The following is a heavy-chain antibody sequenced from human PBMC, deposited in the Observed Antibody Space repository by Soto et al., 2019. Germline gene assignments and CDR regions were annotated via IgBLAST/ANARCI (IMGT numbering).Heavy chain of an antibody. CDR2: INHSGST. V-gene: IGHV4-34*01. CDR1: GGSFSGYY. Sequence: SQTLSLTCAVYGGSFSGYYWSWIRQPPGKGLEWIGEINHSGSTNYNPSLKSRVTISVDTSKNQFSLKLSSVTAADTAVYYCARGLSSSPGWFDPWGQGTLVTVSS. J-gene: IGHJ5*02. CDR3: ARGLSSSPGWFDP. D-gene: IGHD6-13*01.